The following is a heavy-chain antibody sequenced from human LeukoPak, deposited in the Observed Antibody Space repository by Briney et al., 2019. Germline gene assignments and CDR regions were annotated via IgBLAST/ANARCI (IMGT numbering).Heavy chain of an antibody. J-gene: IGHJ4*02. CDR3: ARGGSSSHFDY. D-gene: IGHD6-13*01. CDR1: GGSINGNY. Sequence: SETLSLTCSVSGGSINGNYWTWIRQPPGKGLEWIGYIYDDGTTNYNPSLESRLTMSIDRSASHFSLTLRSVTAADTAVYYCARGGSSSHFDYWGQGTLVTVSS. CDR2: IYDDGTT. V-gene: IGHV4-59*01.